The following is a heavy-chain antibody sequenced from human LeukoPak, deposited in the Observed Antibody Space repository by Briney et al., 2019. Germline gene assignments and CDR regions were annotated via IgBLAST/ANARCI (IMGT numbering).Heavy chain of an antibody. V-gene: IGHV3-66*01. CDR2: IYSGGST. CDR1: GFTVSSNY. CDR3: ARVGYTDTWYSSPPFDY. J-gene: IGHJ4*02. D-gene: IGHD5-12*01. Sequence: GGSLRLSCAVTGFTVSSNYMSWVRQAPGKGLEWVSIIYSGGSTYYADSVKGRFTISRDNSKNILYLQMNSLRAEDTALYYCARVGYTDTWYSSPPFDYWGQGTLVTVSS.